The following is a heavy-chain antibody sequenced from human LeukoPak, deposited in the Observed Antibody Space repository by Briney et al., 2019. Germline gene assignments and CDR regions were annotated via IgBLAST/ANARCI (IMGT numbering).Heavy chain of an antibody. Sequence: SETLSLTCTVSGGSISSSSYYWAWIRQPPGKGLEWIGSIYYSGSTYYYPSPKSRVTISVDTSNNQLSLKLSSVTAPDTAVYFCARHHHNPTYDYWGQGTPVTVSS. CDR2: IYYSGST. J-gene: IGHJ4*02. CDR1: GGSISSSSYY. D-gene: IGHD1-14*01. CDR3: ARHHHNPTYDY. V-gene: IGHV4-39*01.